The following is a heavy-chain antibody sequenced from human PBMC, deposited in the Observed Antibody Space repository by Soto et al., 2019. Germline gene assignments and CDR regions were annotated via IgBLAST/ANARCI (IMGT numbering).Heavy chain of an antibody. J-gene: IGHJ4*02. V-gene: IGHV5-10-1*01. CDR3: AGPASGYYPYFDY. Sequence: LGESLKISCKGSGYSFTSYWISWVRQMPGKGLEWMGRIDPSDSYTNYSPSFQGHVTISADKSISTAYLQWSSLKASDTAMYYCAGPASGYYPYFDYWGQGTLVTVSS. CDR2: IDPSDSYT. D-gene: IGHD3-22*01. CDR1: GYSFTSYW.